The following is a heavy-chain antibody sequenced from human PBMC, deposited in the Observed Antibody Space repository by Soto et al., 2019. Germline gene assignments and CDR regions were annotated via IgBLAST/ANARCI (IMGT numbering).Heavy chain of an antibody. CDR3: ARRGSGSYYDY. D-gene: IGHD1-26*01. J-gene: IGHJ4*02. CDR1: GFTFSSYA. Sequence: EVQLLESGGGLVQPGGSLRLSCAASGFTFSSYAMRWVRQGPVKGLEWVSAISGSGDSTYYADSVKGRFTISRDNSKNTLYLHMNGLRAEDTAVYYCARRGSGSYYDYWGQGTLVIVSS. V-gene: IGHV3-23*01. CDR2: ISGSGDST.